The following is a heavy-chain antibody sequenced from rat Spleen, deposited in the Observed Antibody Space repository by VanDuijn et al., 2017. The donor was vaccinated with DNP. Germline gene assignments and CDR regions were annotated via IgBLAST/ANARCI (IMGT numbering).Heavy chain of an antibody. CDR1: GFTFSDYY. Sequence: EVKLVESGGGVVQPGRSMTLSCAASGFTFSDYYLAWVRQAPGKGLEWVAEIKNKANNYATYYGKSVKGRFTISRDDSKSIVYLQMNSIRSEDTGIYYCTGPGFDYWGQGVTVTVSS. V-gene: IGHV6-21*01. CDR3: TGPGFDY. D-gene: IGHD1-4*01. J-gene: IGHJ2*01. CDR2: IKNKANNYAT.